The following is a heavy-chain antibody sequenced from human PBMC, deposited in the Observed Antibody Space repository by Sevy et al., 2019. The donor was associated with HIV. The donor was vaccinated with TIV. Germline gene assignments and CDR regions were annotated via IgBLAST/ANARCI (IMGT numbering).Heavy chain of an antibody. CDR3: AREGCTKPHDY. CDR2: LSFGCGEI. V-gene: IGHV3-23*01. J-gene: IGHJ4*02. D-gene: IGHD2-8*01. CDR1: GFTFSKYS. Sequence: GGSLRLSCAASGFTFSKYSMSWVRQPPGKGLEWVSTLSFGCGEINYADSVKGRFTISRDISKSPVYLQMNNLRPEDTAVYYCAREGCTKPHDYWGQGTLVTVSS.